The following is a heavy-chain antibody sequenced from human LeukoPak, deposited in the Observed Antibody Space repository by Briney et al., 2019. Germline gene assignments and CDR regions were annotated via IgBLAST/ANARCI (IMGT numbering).Heavy chain of an antibody. CDR3: AKSRFGDNDY. CDR2: MTGSGGSS. CDR1: GLAFRNFA. D-gene: IGHD3-3*01. Sequence: GGSLRLSCEASGLAFRNFAMSWVRQAPGKGLEWVSGMTGSGGSSYYADSVKGRFTISRDNSKNTTYLQMNSLRAEDTAVYYCAKSRFGDNDYWGQGTLVTVSS. J-gene: IGHJ4*02. V-gene: IGHV3-23*01.